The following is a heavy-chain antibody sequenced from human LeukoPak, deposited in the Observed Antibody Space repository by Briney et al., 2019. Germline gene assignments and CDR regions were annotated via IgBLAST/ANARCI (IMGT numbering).Heavy chain of an antibody. CDR1: GFTFSSYA. CDR3: VRAYGDYDYYYYGMDV. D-gene: IGHD4-17*01. CDR2: ISSNGGST. J-gene: IGHJ6*02. Sequence: GGSLRLSCSASGFTFSSYAMHWVRQAPGKGLEYVSAISSNGGSTYYADSVKGRFTISRDNSKNTLYLLMSSLRAEDTAVYYCVRAYGDYDYYYYGMDVWGQGTTVTVSS. V-gene: IGHV3-64D*06.